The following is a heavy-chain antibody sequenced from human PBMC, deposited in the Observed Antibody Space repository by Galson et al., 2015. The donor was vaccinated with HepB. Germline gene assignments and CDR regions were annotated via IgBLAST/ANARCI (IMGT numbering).Heavy chain of an antibody. Sequence: SVKVSCKASGYTFTSYAMHWVRQAPGQRLEWMGWINAGNGNTKYSQKFQGRVTITRDTSASTAYMELSSLRSEDTAVYYCAAARIAAAGIGFWIGYWGQGTLVTVSS. CDR3: AAARIAAAGIGFWIGY. CDR1: GYTFTSYA. V-gene: IGHV1-3*01. D-gene: IGHD6-13*01. J-gene: IGHJ4*02. CDR2: INAGNGNT.